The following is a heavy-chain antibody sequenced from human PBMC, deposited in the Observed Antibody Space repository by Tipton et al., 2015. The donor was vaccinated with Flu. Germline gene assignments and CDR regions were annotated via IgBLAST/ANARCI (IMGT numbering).Heavy chain of an antibody. V-gene: IGHV4-39*07. D-gene: IGHD4-17*01. CDR2: IYYSGST. CDR1: GGSISRSSYY. CDR3: ARDGSYGDTARRFDY. Sequence: TLSLTCTVSGGSISRSSYYWGWIRQPPGKGLEWIGSIYYSGSTYYNPSLKSRVTMSVDTSKNQFSLKLSSLTAADTAVYYCARDGSYGDTARRFDYWGQGTLVTVSS. J-gene: IGHJ4*02.